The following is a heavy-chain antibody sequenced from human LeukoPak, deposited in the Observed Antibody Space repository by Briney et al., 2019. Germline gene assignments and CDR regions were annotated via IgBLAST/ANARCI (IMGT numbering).Heavy chain of an antibody. CDR2: ISYDGSNK. CDR1: GFTFSSYA. V-gene: IGHV3-30-3*01. J-gene: IGHJ3*02. D-gene: IGHD3-22*01. Sequence: GGSLRLSCAASGFTFSSYAMHWVRQAPGKGLEWVAVISYDGSNKYYADSVKGRFTISRDNSKNTLYLQMNSLRAEDTAVYYCAREDYYDSLDAFDIRGQGTIVTVSS. CDR3: AREDYYDSLDAFDI.